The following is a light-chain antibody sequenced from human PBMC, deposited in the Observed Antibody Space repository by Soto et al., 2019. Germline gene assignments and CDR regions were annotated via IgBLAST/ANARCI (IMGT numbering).Light chain of an antibody. V-gene: IGLV7-46*01. CDR3: LLAYDGGRPYV. CDR1: TGAVTSGHY. Sequence: QTVVTQEPSLTVSPGGTVTLTCDSSTGAVTSGHYPYWIQQKPGQAPRTLIYDTSNKHSWTPARFSGFLLGGKAALTLSDAQPEDEADYYCLLAYDGGRPYVFGTGTKVTVL. CDR2: DTS. J-gene: IGLJ1*01.